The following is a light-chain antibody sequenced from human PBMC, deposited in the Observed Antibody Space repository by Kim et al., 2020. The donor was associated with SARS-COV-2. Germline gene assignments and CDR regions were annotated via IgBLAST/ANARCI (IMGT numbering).Light chain of an antibody. J-gene: IGLJ2*01. V-gene: IGLV3-19*01. CDR1: SLRSYY. CDR3: NSRDSSGNHVV. Sequence: ALGHTGKSTCQGDSLRSYYASWYQQKPGQAPVLVIYGKNNRPSGIPDRFSGSSSGNTASLTITGAQAEDEADYYCNSRDSSGNHVVFGGGTQLTVL. CDR2: GKN.